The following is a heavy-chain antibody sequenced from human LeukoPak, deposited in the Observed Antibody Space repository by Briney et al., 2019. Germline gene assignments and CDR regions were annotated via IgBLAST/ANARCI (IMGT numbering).Heavy chain of an antibody. CDR3: ARHSSSITCFDY. D-gene: IGHD6-13*01. V-gene: IGHV3-23*01. CDR1: GFTFSSYR. J-gene: IGHJ4*02. CDR2: ISGSGGST. Sequence: GGSLSLSCAASGFTFSSYRMNWVRRAPGKGGEWVSAISGSGGSTYYSDSVKGRFTISRDNSKNTLYLQMNSLRAEDTAVYYCARHSSSITCFDYWGQGTLVTVSS.